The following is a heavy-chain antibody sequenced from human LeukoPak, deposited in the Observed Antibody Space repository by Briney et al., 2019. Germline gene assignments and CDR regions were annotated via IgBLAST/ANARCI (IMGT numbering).Heavy chain of an antibody. V-gene: IGHV3-9*01. Sequence: PGGSLRLSCAASGFTFDDYAMHWVRQAPGKGLEWVSGISWNSGSIGYADSVKGRFTISRDTAKTTLYLQMNSLRAEDTAVYYCARSYHSGSRLDPWGQGTLVTVSS. CDR3: ARSYHSGSRLDP. CDR1: GFTFDDYA. CDR2: ISWNSGSI. J-gene: IGHJ5*02. D-gene: IGHD1-26*01.